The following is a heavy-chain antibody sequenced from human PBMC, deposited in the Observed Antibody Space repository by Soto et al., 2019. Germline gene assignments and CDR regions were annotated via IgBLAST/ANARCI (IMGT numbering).Heavy chain of an antibody. J-gene: IGHJ4*02. V-gene: IGHV4-59*01. CDR2: IYYSGST. CDR3: ARRDSSGYYPSVD. CDR1: GGSISSYD. Sequence: SETLSLTCAVSGGSISSYDGSWIRQPPGKGLEWIGYIYYSGSTNYNPSLKSRVTISVDTFKNQFSLKLSSVTAADTAVYYCARRDSSGYYPSVDWGQGTLVTVS. D-gene: IGHD3-22*01.